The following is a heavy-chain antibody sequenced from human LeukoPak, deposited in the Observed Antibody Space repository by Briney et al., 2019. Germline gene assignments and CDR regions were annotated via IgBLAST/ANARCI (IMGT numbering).Heavy chain of an antibody. CDR3: GGQHHYDSGGWIDY. V-gene: IGHV3-33*01. CDR2: MWYDGSHK. J-gene: IGHJ4*02. D-gene: IGHD3-22*01. Sequence: GGSLRLSCAESGLTFTTYVMHWVRQAPGKGLEWVAVMWYDGSHKYYADSVKGRFTISGDNSKNTLYLQMNSLRAEDTAVYYCGGQHHYDSGGWIDYWGQGTRVTVSS. CDR1: GLTFTTYV.